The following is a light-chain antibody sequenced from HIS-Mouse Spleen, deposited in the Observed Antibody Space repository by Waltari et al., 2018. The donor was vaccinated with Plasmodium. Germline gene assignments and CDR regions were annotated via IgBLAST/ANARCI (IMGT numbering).Light chain of an antibody. V-gene: IGLV3-10*01. CDR1: ALPKKS. Sequence: SYELTQPPSVSVSPGQTARITCSGDALPKKSAYWYQQKSGQAPVLVIYEDSKRPSGSPGRFSGASSGTMATLTISGAQMEDEADYYGYSTDSSGNHSRVFGGGTKLTVL. CDR2: EDS. CDR3: YSTDSSGNHSRV. J-gene: IGLJ3*02.